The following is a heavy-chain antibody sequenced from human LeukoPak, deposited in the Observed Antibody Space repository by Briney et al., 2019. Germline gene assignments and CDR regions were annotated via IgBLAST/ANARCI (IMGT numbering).Heavy chain of an antibody. Sequence: GGSLRLSCAASGFTFSSYAMSWVRQAPGKGLEWVSAISGSGGSTYYADSVKGRFTISRDNSKNTLYLQMNSLRAEDTAVYYCAKVWLAGYSYGFSVTNDFDYWGQGTLVTVSS. CDR3: AKVWLAGYSYGFSVTNDFDY. CDR1: GFTFSSYA. V-gene: IGHV3-23*01. J-gene: IGHJ4*02. D-gene: IGHD5-18*01. CDR2: ISGSGGST.